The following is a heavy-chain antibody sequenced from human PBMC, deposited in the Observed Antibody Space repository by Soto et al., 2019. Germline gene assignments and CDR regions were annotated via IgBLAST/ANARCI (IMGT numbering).Heavy chain of an antibody. CDR3: AKDWRIPGFGLLIHAFDI. CDR2: ISGSLGSA. Sequence: GGSLRLSCAVSGFTFNDYAMSWVRQAPGKGLEWVSTISGSLGSAYYAASVEGRFTISGDNSNNTLYLQMNSLRVEDTATYYCAKDWRIPGFGLLIHAFDIWGHGTMVTV. V-gene: IGHV3-23*01. D-gene: IGHD3-3*01. CDR1: GFTFNDYA. J-gene: IGHJ3*02.